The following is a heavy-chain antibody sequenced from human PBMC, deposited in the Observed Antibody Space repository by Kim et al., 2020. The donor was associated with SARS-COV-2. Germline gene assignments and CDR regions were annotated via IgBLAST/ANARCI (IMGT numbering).Heavy chain of an antibody. CDR3: ARPVQGDAFDI. D-gene: IGHD6-6*01. V-gene: IGHV3-30*04. CDR1: GFTFSSYA. J-gene: IGHJ3*02. CDR2: ISYDGSNK. Sequence: GGSLRLSCAASGFTFSSYAMHWVRQAPGKGLEWVAVISYDGSNKYYADSVKGRFTISRDNSKNTLYLQMNSLRAEDTAVYYCARPVQGDAFDIWGQGTMV.